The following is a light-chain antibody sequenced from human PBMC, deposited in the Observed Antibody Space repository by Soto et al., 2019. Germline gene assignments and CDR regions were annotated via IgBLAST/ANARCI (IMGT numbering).Light chain of an antibody. CDR1: QSVSSN. CDR2: GAS. V-gene: IGKV3D-15*01. CDR3: QQYNNWPRT. Sequence: EIVMKQSPATLSVTPWERATLSCRASQSVSSNLAWYQQKPGQAPRLLIYGASTRATGIPARFSGSGSGTEFTLTISSLQSEDFAVYYCQQYNNWPRTFGQGTRLEIK. J-gene: IGKJ5*01.